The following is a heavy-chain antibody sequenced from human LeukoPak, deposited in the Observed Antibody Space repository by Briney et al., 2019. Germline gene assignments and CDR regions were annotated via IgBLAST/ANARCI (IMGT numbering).Heavy chain of an antibody. V-gene: IGHV4-59*01. CDR1: GGSISSYY. D-gene: IGHD5-12*01. CDR2: IYYSGST. Sequence: SETLSLTCSVSGGSISSYYWSWIRQPPGKGLEWIGYIYYSGSTHYNPSLKSRVTITVDTSKNQFSLKLSSVTAADTAVYYCARGGGYSGYDFGYWGQGTLVTVSS. CDR3: ARGGGYSGYDFGY. J-gene: IGHJ4*02.